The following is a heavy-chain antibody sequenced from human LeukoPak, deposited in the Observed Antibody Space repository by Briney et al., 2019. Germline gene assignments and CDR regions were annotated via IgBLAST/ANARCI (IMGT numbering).Heavy chain of an antibody. CDR3: VRVNYDFWCGYSDY. D-gene: IGHD3-3*01. J-gene: IGHJ4*02. CDR1: GFTFDDYG. Sequence: PGGSLRLSCAASGFTFDDYGMSWVRQAPGKGLEWVSGINWNGGSTGYADSVKGRFTISRDNAKNSLYLQMNSLRVEDTALYYCVRVNYDFWCGYSDYWGQGTLVTVSS. CDR2: INWNGGST. V-gene: IGHV3-20*04.